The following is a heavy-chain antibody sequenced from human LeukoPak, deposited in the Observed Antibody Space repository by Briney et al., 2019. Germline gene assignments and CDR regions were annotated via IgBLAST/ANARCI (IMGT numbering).Heavy chain of an antibody. CDR3: ARSPIGGDAFDI. J-gene: IGHJ3*02. Sequence: SETLSLTCTVSGDSIGSSGYYWGWIRQPPGKGLEWLGDIYYSGSTNYNPSLKSRVTISVDTSKNQFSLKLSSVTAADTAVYYCARSPIGGDAFDIWGQGTMVTVTS. V-gene: IGHV4-61*05. D-gene: IGHD3-16*01. CDR1: GDSIGSSGYY. CDR2: IYYSGST.